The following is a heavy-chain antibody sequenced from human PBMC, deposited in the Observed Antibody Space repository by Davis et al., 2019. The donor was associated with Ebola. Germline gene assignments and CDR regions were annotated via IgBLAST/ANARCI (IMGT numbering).Heavy chain of an antibody. Sequence: GESLITSCTSSGTTFSRYWMHWLRQIPGKQLVRVSRMNSDGSDTGYADSVKGRFTISRDNGKNSLFLQMNSLRAEDTAVYYCARDRGVCTGGVCYTVLDYWGQGTLVTVSS. V-gene: IGHV3-74*01. D-gene: IGHD2-8*02. CDR2: MNSDGSDT. CDR3: ARDRGVCTGGVCYTVLDY. J-gene: IGHJ4*02. CDR1: GTTFSRYW.